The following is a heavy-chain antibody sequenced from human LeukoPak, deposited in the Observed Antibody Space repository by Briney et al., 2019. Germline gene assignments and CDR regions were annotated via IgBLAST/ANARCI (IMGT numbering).Heavy chain of an antibody. CDR1: GFTFSDYS. J-gene: IGHJ4*02. CDR3: ARDYKYAFDN. D-gene: IGHD5-24*01. CDR2: IGIDRGNT. V-gene: IGHV3-48*04. Sequence: GGSLRLSCAASGFTFSDYSMNWVRQAPGKGLGWISYIGIDRGNTNYADSVKGRFAISGDNDKNSLYLQMNSPRVEDTAVYYCARDYKYAFDNWGQGTLVTVSS.